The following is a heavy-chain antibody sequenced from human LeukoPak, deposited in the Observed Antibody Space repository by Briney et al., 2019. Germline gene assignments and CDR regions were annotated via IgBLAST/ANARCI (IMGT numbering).Heavy chain of an antibody. CDR2: ISGSGGST. V-gene: IGHV3-23*01. J-gene: IGHJ4*02. CDR3: AKPVYYGGITMVRGPFDY. Sequence: GGSLRLSCAASGFTFSSYAMSWVRQAPGKGLEWVSAISGSGGSTYYADSVKGRFTISRDNSKNTLYLQMNSLRAEDTAVYYCAKPVYYGGITMVRGPFDYWGQGTLVTVSS. CDR1: GFTFSSYA. D-gene: IGHD3-10*01.